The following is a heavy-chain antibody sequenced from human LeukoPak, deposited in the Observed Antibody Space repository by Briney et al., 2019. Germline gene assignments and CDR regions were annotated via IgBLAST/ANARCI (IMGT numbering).Heavy chain of an antibody. V-gene: IGHV4-4*07. D-gene: IGHD3-3*01. CDR1: GGSISSYY. CDR3: ARGYDFWSGYYRRYYFDY. J-gene: IGHJ4*02. Sequence: SETLSLTCTVSGGSISSYYWSWIRQPAGKGLEWIGRIYTSGSTNYNPSLKSRVTMSVDTSKNQFSLKLSSVTAADTAVYYCARGYDFWSGYYRRYYFDYWGQGTLVTVSS. CDR2: IYTSGST.